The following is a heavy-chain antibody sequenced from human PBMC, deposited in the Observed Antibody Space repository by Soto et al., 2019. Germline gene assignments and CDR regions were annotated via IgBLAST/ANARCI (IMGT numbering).Heavy chain of an antibody. V-gene: IGHV3-30-3*01. Sequence: QVQVMESGGGVVQPGRSLRLSCAASGFTFSSHAMHWVRQAPGKGLEWVAFISYDGSNQHYADSVKGRFTISRDNSENTLYLQMNSLRGEDTAMYYCARDLGAWKFDYWGQGTLVTVSS. CDR2: ISYDGSNQ. J-gene: IGHJ4*02. CDR1: GFTFSSHA. D-gene: IGHD1-1*01. CDR3: ARDLGAWKFDY.